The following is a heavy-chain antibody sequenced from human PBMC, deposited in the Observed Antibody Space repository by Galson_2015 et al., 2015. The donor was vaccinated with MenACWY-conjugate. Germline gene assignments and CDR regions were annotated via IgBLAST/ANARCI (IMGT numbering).Heavy chain of an antibody. V-gene: IGHV5-51*03. CDR2: IYPGDSDT. Sequence: QSGAEVKKPGESLTISCKGSGYRFTSYWIGWVRQMPGKGLESMGIIYPGDSDTRYSPSLQGQVTISADKSISTAYLQWSSLKASDTAMYYCATALAVAGKNYYFDYWGQGTLVTVSS. CDR1: GYRFTSYW. CDR3: ATALAVAGKNYYFDY. D-gene: IGHD6-19*01. J-gene: IGHJ4*02.